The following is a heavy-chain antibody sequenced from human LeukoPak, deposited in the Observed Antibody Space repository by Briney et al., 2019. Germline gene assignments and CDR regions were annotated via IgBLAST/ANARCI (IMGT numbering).Heavy chain of an antibody. CDR2: IWSDGSTK. CDR1: GFTFSSYG. Sequence: PGGSLRLSCVASGFTFSSYGMRWVRQAPGKGLEWVAIIWSDGSTKYYVGSVKGRFTISRDSSKSTLYLQMNSLRAEDTAVYYYARDAATSVGMPHYWGQGTVVTVSS. J-gene: IGHJ4*02. D-gene: IGHD2-2*01. V-gene: IGHV3-33*01. CDR3: ARDAATSVGMPHY.